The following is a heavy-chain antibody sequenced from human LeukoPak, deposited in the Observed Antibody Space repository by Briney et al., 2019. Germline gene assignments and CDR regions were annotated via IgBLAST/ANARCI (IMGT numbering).Heavy chain of an antibody. J-gene: IGHJ3*01. Sequence: PSETLSLTCTVSGGSISNHYWTRIRQPPGKGLEWIGYIFSSGSTTHNPSLKSRLTISVDTSKNQFSLKLSSVTAADTAVYFCASGPMIALLLDVWAKGKRVTVSP. CDR2: IFSSGST. CDR1: GGSISNHY. V-gene: IGHV4-59*11. D-gene: IGHD2-21*01. CDR3: ASGPMIALLLDV.